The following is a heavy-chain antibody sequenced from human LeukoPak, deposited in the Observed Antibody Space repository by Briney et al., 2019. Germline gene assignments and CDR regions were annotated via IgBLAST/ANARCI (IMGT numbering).Heavy chain of an antibody. Sequence: QAGGSLRLSCAASGFTFDNYAMHWVRQAPGKGLEWVSGISWNSGSIGYADSVKGRSTISRDNAKSSLYLQMNSLRAEDTALYYCAKGTSLSDSSWYFQHWGQGTLVTVSS. V-gene: IGHV3-9*01. D-gene: IGHD6-13*01. J-gene: IGHJ1*01. CDR1: GFTFDNYA. CDR2: ISWNSGSI. CDR3: AKGTSLSDSSWYFQH.